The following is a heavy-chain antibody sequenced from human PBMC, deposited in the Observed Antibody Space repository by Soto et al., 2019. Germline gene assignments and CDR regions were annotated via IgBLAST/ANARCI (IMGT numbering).Heavy chain of an antibody. CDR3: ARASSVATRVNWFDP. V-gene: IGHV4-31*03. CDR2: IYSSGST. CDR1: GGSISSGGYY. Sequence: QVQLQESGPGLVKPSQTLSLTCTVSGGSISSGGYYWSWIRQHPGKGLEWIGYIYSSGSTYYNPSLKSRVTISVDTSKNQFSLKLSSVTAADTAVYYCARASSVATRVNWFDPWGQGTLVTVSS. J-gene: IGHJ5*02. D-gene: IGHD5-12*01.